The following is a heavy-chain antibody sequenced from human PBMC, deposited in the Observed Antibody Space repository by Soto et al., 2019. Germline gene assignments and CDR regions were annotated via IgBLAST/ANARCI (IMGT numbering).Heavy chain of an antibody. Sequence: PSETLSHTCAVYGGSFSGYYWSWIRQPPGKGLEWIGEINHSGSTNYNPSLKSRVTISVDTSKNQFSLKLSSVTAADTAVYYCARVRRGFGELLNYWGQGTLVTVSS. CDR3: ARVRRGFGELLNY. CDR2: INHSGST. D-gene: IGHD3-10*01. CDR1: GGSFSGYY. V-gene: IGHV4-34*01. J-gene: IGHJ4*02.